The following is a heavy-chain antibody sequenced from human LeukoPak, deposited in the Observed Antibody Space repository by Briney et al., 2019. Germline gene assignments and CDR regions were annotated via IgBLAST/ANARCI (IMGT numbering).Heavy chain of an antibody. CDR2: INPNSGGS. J-gene: IGHJ4*02. CDR3: ARVQVSDDNWGFFDY. D-gene: IGHD1-1*01. Sequence: GASVKVSCKASGYTFPANYMHWVRQAPGQGLEWMGWINPNSGGSNCAQKFQGRVTMNRETSISTAYMELSRLSSDDTAVYYCARVQVSDDNWGFFDYWGQGTLVTVSS. V-gene: IGHV1-2*02. CDR1: GYTFPANY.